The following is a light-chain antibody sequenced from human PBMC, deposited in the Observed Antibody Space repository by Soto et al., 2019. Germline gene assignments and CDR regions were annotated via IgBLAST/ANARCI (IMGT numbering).Light chain of an antibody. Sequence: DIVMTQSPDSLAVSLGERATINCNSSQSLLYSSNNKNYLAWYQQKPGQPPKLLIYWASTRESGVPDRFSGSGSATDFTLTISSLQAEDVAVYCCQQYYSTPATFGQGTKVEIK. CDR2: WAS. CDR3: QQYYSTPAT. V-gene: IGKV4-1*01. J-gene: IGKJ1*01. CDR1: QSLLYSSNNKNY.